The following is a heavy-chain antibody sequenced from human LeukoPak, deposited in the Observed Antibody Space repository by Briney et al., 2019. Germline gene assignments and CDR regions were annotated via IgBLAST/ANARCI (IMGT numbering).Heavy chain of an antibody. D-gene: IGHD4-23*01. Sequence: SVKVSCKASGYTFTSYAISWVRQAPGQGLEWMGGIIPIFGTANYAQKFQGRVTITADESTSTAYMELSSLRSEDTAVYYCARAGGGNSFPYNWFDPWGQGTLVTVSS. V-gene: IGHV1-69*13. CDR2: IIPIFGTA. J-gene: IGHJ5*02. CDR3: ARAGGGNSFPYNWFDP. CDR1: GYTFTSYA.